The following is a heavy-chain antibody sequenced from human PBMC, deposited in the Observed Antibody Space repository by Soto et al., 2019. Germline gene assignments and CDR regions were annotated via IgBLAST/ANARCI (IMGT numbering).Heavy chain of an antibody. D-gene: IGHD3-22*01. CDR1: GFTFSSYA. J-gene: IGHJ6*02. CDR2: TSGSGGST. Sequence: GGSLRLSCAASGFTFSSYAMSWVRQAPGKGLEWVSATSGSGGSTYYADSVKGRFTISRDNSKNTLYLQMNSLRAEDTAVYYCAKERGGFTMIVVVSYYYGMDVWGQGTTVTVSS. CDR3: AKERGGFTMIVVVSYYYGMDV. V-gene: IGHV3-23*01.